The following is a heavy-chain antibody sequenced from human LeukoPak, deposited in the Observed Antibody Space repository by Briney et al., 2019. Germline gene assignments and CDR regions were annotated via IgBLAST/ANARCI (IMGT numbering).Heavy chain of an antibody. Sequence: SETLSLTCTVSGGSISGYYWSWIRQPPGKGLEWLGYIYYSGSTYYNPSLKSRVTMSVDMSRNQFSLNLSSVTAADTAVYYCARGWSLSGDYWGQGTLLTVSS. CDR2: IYYSGST. CDR1: GGSISGYY. D-gene: IGHD6-13*01. J-gene: IGHJ4*02. V-gene: IGHV4-59*01. CDR3: ARGWSLSGDY.